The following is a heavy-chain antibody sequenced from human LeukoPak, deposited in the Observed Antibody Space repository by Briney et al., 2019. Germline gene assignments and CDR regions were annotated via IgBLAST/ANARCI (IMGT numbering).Heavy chain of an antibody. CDR3: ARSVNWNDPRGAYYYYGKDV. J-gene: IGHJ6*02. V-gene: IGHV1-69*13. Sequence: GASVKVSCKASGGTFSSYAISWVRQAPGQGLEWMGGIITNIGKANYAQKFQGRVTMTADESTSTAYMELSSLRSEDTAVYYCARSVNWNDPRGAYYYYGKDVWGQGTTVTVSS. CDR2: IITNIGKA. D-gene: IGHD1-1*01. CDR1: GGTFSSYA.